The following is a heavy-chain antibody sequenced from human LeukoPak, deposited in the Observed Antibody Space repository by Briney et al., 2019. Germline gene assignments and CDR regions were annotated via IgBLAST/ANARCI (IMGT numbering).Heavy chain of an antibody. CDR2: MNPNSGNT. V-gene: IGHV1-8*01. D-gene: IGHD2-15*01. Sequence: ASVKVSCKASGYTFTSYDINWVRQATGQGLEWVGWMNPNSGNTGYAQKFQGRVTMTRNTSISTAYMELSSLRSEDTAVYYCAREAVVPYYYYMDVWGKGTTVTVSS. J-gene: IGHJ6*03. CDR1: GYTFTSYD. CDR3: AREAVVPYYYYMDV.